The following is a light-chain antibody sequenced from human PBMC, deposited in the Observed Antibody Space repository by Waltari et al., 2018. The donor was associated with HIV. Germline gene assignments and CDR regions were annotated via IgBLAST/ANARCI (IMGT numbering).Light chain of an antibody. J-gene: IGKJ1*01. V-gene: IGKV1D-16*01. Sequence: DIQITKSPPSLSASVGQRVTITCRASQTVRSSLAWYQQRPGKAPKSLVYGASKSQTEVPSRFSAGGSGTNFSLTISSLKPEDFATYICQQYYTFPRTFGRGTRVDMK. CDR1: QTVRSS. CDR3: QQYYTFPRT. CDR2: GAS.